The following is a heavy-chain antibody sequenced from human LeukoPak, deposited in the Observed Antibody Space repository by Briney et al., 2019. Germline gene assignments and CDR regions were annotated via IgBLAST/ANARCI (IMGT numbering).Heavy chain of an antibody. CDR1: GGSFSGYY. V-gene: IGHV4-34*01. J-gene: IGHJ4*02. CDR3: ARGGYITIFGVVIRAPYYFDY. CDR2: INHSGST. Sequence: SETLSLTCAVYGGSFSGYYWSWIRQPPGKGLEWIGEINHSGSTNYNPSFKSRVTISVDTSKNQFSLKLSSVTAADTAVYYCARGGYITIFGVVIRAPYYFDYWGQGTLVTVSS. D-gene: IGHD3-3*01.